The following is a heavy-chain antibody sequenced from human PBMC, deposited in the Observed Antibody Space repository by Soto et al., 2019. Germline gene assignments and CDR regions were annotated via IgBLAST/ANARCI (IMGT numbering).Heavy chain of an antibody. V-gene: IGHV3-74*01. J-gene: IGHJ4*02. D-gene: IGHD3-16*02. Sequence: EVQLVESGGGLVQPGGSLRLSCAASGFTFSSYWMHWVRQAPGKGLVWVSRINSDGSSTSYADSVKGRFTISRDNAKNTLYLQMNSLRAEDTAVYYCARDFYLGELSLPHYWGQGTLVTVSS. CDR1: GFTFSSYW. CDR2: INSDGSST. CDR3: ARDFYLGELSLPHY.